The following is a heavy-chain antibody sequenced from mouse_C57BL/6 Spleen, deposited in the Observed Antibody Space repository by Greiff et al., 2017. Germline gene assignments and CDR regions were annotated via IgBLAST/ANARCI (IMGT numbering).Heavy chain of an antibody. CDR3: ARGRSNYEYFDV. V-gene: IGHV5-17*01. CDR2: ISSGSSTI. Sequence: EVKLVESGGGLVKPGGSLKLSCAASGFTFSDYGMHWVRQAPEKGLEWVAYISSGSSTIYYADTVKGRFTISRDNAKNTLFLQMTSLRSEDTAMYYCARGRSNYEYFDVWGTGTTVTVSS. D-gene: IGHD2-5*01. J-gene: IGHJ1*03. CDR1: GFTFSDYG.